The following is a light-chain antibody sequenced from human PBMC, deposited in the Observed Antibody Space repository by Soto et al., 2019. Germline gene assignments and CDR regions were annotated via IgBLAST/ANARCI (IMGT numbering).Light chain of an antibody. V-gene: IGLV1-44*01. CDR3: ATWDDSLTGYV. Sequence: QSVLTQPPSASGTPGQRVTISCSGSNSNVGSNTVNWYQQQLPGTAPKLLIYNNYQRPSGVPDRFSGSKSGTSASLAISGLQSEDEADYYCATWDDSLTGYVLGTGTKLTVL. J-gene: IGLJ1*01. CDR1: NSNVGSNT. CDR2: NNY.